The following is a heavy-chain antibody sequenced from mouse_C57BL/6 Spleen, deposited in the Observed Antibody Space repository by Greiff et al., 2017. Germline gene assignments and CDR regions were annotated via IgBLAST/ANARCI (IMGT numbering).Heavy chain of an antibody. D-gene: IGHD1-1*01. CDR2: ISSGGSYT. CDR3: ARNYGSSYDWYFDV. CDR1: GFTFSSYG. V-gene: IGHV5-6*01. J-gene: IGHJ1*03. Sequence: DVHLVESGGDLVKPGGSLKLSCAASGFTFSSYGMSWVRQTPDRRLEWVATISSGGSYTYYPDSVKGRFTISRDNAKNTLYLQMSSLKSEDTAMYYCARNYGSSYDWYFDVWGTGTTVTVSS.